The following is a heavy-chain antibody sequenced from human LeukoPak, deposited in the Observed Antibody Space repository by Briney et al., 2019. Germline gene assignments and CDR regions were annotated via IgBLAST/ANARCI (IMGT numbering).Heavy chain of an antibody. D-gene: IGHD3-9*01. J-gene: IGHJ5*02. V-gene: IGHV1-2*02. CDR1: GYTFTSYG. CDR3: ARDGGDYDILTGYYLPPDGFDP. CDR2: INPNSGGT. Sequence: ASVKVSCKASGYTFTSYGISWVRQAPGQGLEWMGWINPNSGGTNYAQKFQGRGTMTRDTSISTAYMELSRLRSDDTAVYYCARDGGDYDILTGYYLPPDGFDPWGQGTLVTVSS.